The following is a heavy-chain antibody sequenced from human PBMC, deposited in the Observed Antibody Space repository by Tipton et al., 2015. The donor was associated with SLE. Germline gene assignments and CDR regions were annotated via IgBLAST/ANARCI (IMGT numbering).Heavy chain of an antibody. D-gene: IGHD2-2*01. CDR1: GGTFSSYA. V-gene: IGHV1-69*01. J-gene: IGHJ5*02. CDR3: ASEGCRSTSCRYNWFDP. CDR2: IIPIFGTA. Sequence: QSGAEVKKPGSSVKVSCKASGGTFSSYAISWVRQAPGQGLEWMGGIIPIFGTANYAQKFQGRVTITADESTSTAYMELSSLRSEDTAVYYCASEGCRSTSCRYNWFDPWSQGTLVPVSS.